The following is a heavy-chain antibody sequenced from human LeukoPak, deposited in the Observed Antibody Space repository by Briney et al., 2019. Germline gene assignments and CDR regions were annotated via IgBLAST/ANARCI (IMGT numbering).Heavy chain of an antibody. V-gene: IGHV1-69*05. CDR2: IIPIFGTA. J-gene: IGHJ6*02. CDR3: ASGWEDYYYYGMDV. D-gene: IGHD1-26*01. Sequence: SVTVSCKASGGTFSSYAISWVRQAPGQGLEWMGGIIPIFGTANYAQKFQGRVTITTDESTSTAYMELSRLRSEDTAVYYCASGWEDYYYYGMDVWGQGTTVTVSS. CDR1: GGTFSSYA.